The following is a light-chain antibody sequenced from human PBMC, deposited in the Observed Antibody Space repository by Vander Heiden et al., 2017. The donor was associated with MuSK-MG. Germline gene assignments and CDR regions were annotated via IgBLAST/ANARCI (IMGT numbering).Light chain of an antibody. J-gene: IGLJ1*01. V-gene: IGLV2-11*01. CDR1: SSDVGCYNW. Sequence: QSALTQPRSVSGSPGQSVAISCTGTSSDVGCYNWVSWYQQHPGKAPKLMIYDVSTRPSGVPDLFSGSKSGNTASLTISGLQAEDEADYYCCSYADTIYVFGTGTKVTVL. CDR3: CSYADTIYV. CDR2: DVS.